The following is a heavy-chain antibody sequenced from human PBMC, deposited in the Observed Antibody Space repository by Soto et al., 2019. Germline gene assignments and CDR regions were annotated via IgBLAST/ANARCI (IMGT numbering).Heavy chain of an antibody. V-gene: IGHV3-21*01. J-gene: IGHJ4*02. D-gene: IGHD3-3*01. CDR3: ARDFWSGYYGGLDY. CDR2: ISSSSSYI. CDR1: GFTFSSYS. Sequence: GGSLRLSCAASGFTFSSYSMNWVRQAPGKGLEWVSSISSSSSYIYYADSVKGRFTISRDNAKNSLYLQMNSLRAEDTAVYYCARDFWSGYYGGLDYWGQGTLVTVSS.